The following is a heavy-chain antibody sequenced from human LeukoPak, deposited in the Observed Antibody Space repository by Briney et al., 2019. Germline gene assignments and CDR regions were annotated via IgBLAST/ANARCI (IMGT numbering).Heavy chain of an antibody. Sequence: GGSLRLSCTASGFTFGEYAMSWVRQAPGKGLEWVGFIRSKAYGGTTEYAASVKGRFTISRDDSKSIAYLQMNSLKTEDTAVHYCTRMTTVKGDQYYFDYWGQGTLVTVSS. V-gene: IGHV3-49*04. D-gene: IGHD4-17*01. CDR3: TRMTTVKGDQYYFDY. J-gene: IGHJ4*02. CDR1: GFTFGEYA. CDR2: IRSKAYGGTT.